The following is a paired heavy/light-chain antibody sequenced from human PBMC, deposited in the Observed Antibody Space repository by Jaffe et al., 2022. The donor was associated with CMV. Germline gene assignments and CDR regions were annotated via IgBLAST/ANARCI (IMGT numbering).Heavy chain of an antibody. CDR1: GFTFSSHG. CDR3: ARETFYDFDYTMDV. CDR2: ISSSTSSI. Sequence: EVQLVESGGGLVQPGGSLRLSCAASGFTFSSHGMNWVRQAPGKGLEWVSYISSSTSSIYYADSVKGRFTIYRDHAKSSLYLQMNTLRDEDTAIYYCARETFYDFDYTMDVWGQGTPVTVSS. J-gene: IGHJ6*02. V-gene: IGHV3-48*02. D-gene: IGHD3-3*01.
Light chain of an antibody. J-gene: IGKJ4*01. Sequence: EIVMTQSPATLSVSPGERATLSCRASQIVSTNLAWYQQKPGQAPRLLIYGASTRATGVPARFSGSGSGTEFTLTISSLQSEDFAVYYCQQYHNWPPLTFGGGTKVEIK. V-gene: IGKV3-15*01. CDR2: GAS. CDR1: QIVSTN. CDR3: QQYHNWPPLT.